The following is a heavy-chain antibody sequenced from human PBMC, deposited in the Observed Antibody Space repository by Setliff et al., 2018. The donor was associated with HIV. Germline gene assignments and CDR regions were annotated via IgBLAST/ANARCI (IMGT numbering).Heavy chain of an antibody. D-gene: IGHD2-2*01. V-gene: IGHV1-18*01. Sequence: ASVKVSCKASGYTFTNYGITWVRQAPGHGLEWMGWIGAKNDNTDYARQLQGRVTMTTDTSTNTVYMELRSLTSDDTAVYYCARPAATWDFDYWGQGTLVTSPQ. CDR2: IGAKNDNT. CDR3: ARPAATWDFDY. J-gene: IGHJ4*02. CDR1: GYTFTNYG.